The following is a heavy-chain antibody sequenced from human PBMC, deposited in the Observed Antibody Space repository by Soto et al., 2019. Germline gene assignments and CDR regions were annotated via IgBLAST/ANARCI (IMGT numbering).Heavy chain of an antibody. J-gene: IGHJ1*01. CDR3: ARDYIAVAGGEFQH. CDR1: GYTFTSYG. V-gene: IGHV1-46*03. D-gene: IGHD6-19*01. CDR2: INPSGGNT. Sequence: GASVKVSCKASGYTFTSYGISWVRQAPGQGLEWMGIINPSGGNTSYTQKFQGRVTMTRDTSTSTVYMELSSLRSEDTAVYYCARDYIAVAGGEFQHWGQGTLVTVSS.